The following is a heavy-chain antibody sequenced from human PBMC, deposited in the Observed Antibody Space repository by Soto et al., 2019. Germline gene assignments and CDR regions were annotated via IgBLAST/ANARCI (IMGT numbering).Heavy chain of an antibody. V-gene: IGHV4-4*07. J-gene: IGHJ5*02. D-gene: IGHD1-1*01. CDR2: IYATGTT. CDR3: VRDGTKTLRDWFDP. Sequence: PSEAVSVTCTVAGASISGLSWSCIRKSAGGGVEWIERIYATGTTDYNPSLTSRVMMSVDTSKKQFSLKLRSVTAADTVVYFCVRDGTKTLRDWFDPWGQGISVTVS. CDR1: GASISGLS.